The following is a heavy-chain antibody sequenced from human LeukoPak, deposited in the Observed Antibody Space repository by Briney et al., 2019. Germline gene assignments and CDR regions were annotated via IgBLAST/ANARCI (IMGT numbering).Heavy chain of an antibody. Sequence: SETLSLTCTVSGGSISSSSYYWGWIRQPPGKGLEWIGSIYYSGSTYYNPSLKSRVTISVDTSKNQFSLKLSSVTAADTAVYYYAREDGRPAATQFDYWGQGTLVTVSS. CDR1: GGSISSSSYY. D-gene: IGHD2-2*01. V-gene: IGHV4-39*07. CDR2: IYYSGST. J-gene: IGHJ4*01. CDR3: AREDGRPAATQFDY.